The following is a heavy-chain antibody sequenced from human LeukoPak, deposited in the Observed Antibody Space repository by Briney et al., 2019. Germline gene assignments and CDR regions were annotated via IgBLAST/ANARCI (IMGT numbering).Heavy chain of an antibody. V-gene: IGHV4-59*08. D-gene: IGHD1-26*01. Sequence: NASETLSLTCTVSGGSISSYYWSWIRQPPGKGLEWIGYIYYSGSTNYNPSLKSRVTISVDTSKNQFSLKLSSVTAADTAVYYCARRGGSYWEGNWFDPWGQGTLVTVSS. CDR3: ARRGGSYWEGNWFDP. CDR2: IYYSGST. CDR1: GGSISSYY. J-gene: IGHJ5*02.